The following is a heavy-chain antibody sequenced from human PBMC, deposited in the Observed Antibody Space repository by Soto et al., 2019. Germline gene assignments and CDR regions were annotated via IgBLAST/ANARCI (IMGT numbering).Heavy chain of an antibody. J-gene: IGHJ4*02. Sequence: HPGGSLRLSCAASGFSFSSYWMSWVRQAPGKGLEWVANIKQDGSEKYYVESLKGRFAISRDNAKNSLYLQMNSLRAEDTAVYFCASHSSGYIYWGQGTLVTVSS. CDR2: IKQDGSEK. V-gene: IGHV3-7*01. D-gene: IGHD3-22*01. CDR1: GFSFSSYW. CDR3: ASHSSGYIY.